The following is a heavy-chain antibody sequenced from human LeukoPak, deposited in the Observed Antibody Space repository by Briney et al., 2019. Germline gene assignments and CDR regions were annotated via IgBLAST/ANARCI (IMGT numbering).Heavy chain of an antibody. CDR1: GGSISSTNW. D-gene: IGHD6-13*01. Sequence: SGTLSLTCGVSGGSISSTNWWSWVRQPPGKGLEWIGEVYHSGSTNYNPSLKSRVTMSVDKSKNLFSLNLSSVTAADTAVYYCARRIAAAAIEWGAKKEDWFDPWGQGTLVTVSS. J-gene: IGHJ5*02. CDR2: VYHSGST. CDR3: ARRIAAAAIEWGAKKEDWFDP. V-gene: IGHV4-4*02.